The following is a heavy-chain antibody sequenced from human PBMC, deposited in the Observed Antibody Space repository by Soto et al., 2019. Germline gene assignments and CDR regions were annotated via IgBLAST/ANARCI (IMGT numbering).Heavy chain of an antibody. CDR3: ARGSRKELWFGGYYYGMDV. Sequence: GKGLEWIGEINHSGSTNYNPSLKSRVTISVDTSKNKFSLKLSSVTAADTAVYYCARGSRKELWFGGYYYGMDVWCQGTTVTVSS. V-gene: IGHV4-34*01. J-gene: IGHJ6*02. D-gene: IGHD3-10*01. CDR2: INHSGST.